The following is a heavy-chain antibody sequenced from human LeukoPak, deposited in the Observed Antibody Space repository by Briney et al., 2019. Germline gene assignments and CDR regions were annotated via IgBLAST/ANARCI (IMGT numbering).Heavy chain of an antibody. Sequence: GGSLRLSCAASGFTFSSYAMSWVRQAPGKGLDWVSAISGSGGSTYYADSVKGRFTISRDNSKNTLHLQMNSLRVEDTAVYYCAKLTYGGNSGGSYWGQGTLVTVSS. D-gene: IGHD4-23*01. CDR3: AKLTYGGNSGGSY. CDR2: ISGSGGST. V-gene: IGHV3-23*01. CDR1: GFTFSSYA. J-gene: IGHJ4*02.